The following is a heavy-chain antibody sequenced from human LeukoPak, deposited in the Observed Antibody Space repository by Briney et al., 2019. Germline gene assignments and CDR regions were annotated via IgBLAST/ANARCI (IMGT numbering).Heavy chain of an antibody. D-gene: IGHD3-3*01. CDR1: GLTFNNYA. V-gene: IGHV3-23*01. CDR3: AKDRYDFWSGYFLFDY. CDR2: IGSSGGGT. J-gene: IGHJ4*02. Sequence: GGSLRLSCEASGLTFNNYAMHWVRQSSGKGLEWVSGIGSSGGGTYYADSVKGRFTISRDTSKDTVYLQMDSLRAEDTAVYYCAKDRYDFWSGYFLFDYWGQGTLVTVSS.